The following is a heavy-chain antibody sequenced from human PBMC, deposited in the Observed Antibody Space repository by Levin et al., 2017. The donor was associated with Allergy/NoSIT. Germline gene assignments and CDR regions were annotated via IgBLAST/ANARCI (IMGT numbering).Heavy chain of an antibody. J-gene: IGHJ3*02. V-gene: IGHV6-1*01. CDR1: GASVSSKSVA. CDR2: TYYRSKWYN. D-gene: IGHD3-10*01. CDR3: ARARDPFGPANAFDI. Sequence: ASETLSLTCAISGASVSSKSVAWNWIRQSPSRGLEWLGRTYYRSKWYNDYAVSVKSRITISPDTSKNQFSLQLNSVTPEDTAVFYCARARDPFGPANAFDIWGQGTMVTVSS.